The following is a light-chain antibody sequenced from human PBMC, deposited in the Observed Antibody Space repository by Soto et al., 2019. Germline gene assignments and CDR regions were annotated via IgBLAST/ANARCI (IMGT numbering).Light chain of an antibody. V-gene: IGKV1-5*01. CDR2: DAS. J-gene: IGKJ4*01. CDR3: QQYNTLSLT. Sequence: DIQMTQSPSTLSASVGDTVTITCRASESVSSWLAWYQQKPGRAPQLLIYDASRLKTGVPSRFSGSGSGTEFTLTINRIHHDDFATYHCQQYNTLSLTFGGGTKFDIK. CDR1: ESVSSW.